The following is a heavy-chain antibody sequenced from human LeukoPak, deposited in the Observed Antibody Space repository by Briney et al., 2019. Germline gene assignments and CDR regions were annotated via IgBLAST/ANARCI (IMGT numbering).Heavy chain of an antibody. J-gene: IGHJ3*02. CDR3: GRAMVRGVIIGAYDI. CDR1: GFTFSDYY. Sequence: GGSLRLSCVASGFTFSDYYMSWVRQPPGKGLEWVANIKQDGSERYYVDSVKGRFTISRENAKNSLYLQMNSLRAGDTAVYYCGRAMVRGVIIGAYDIWGQGTMVTVSS. D-gene: IGHD3-10*01. V-gene: IGHV3-7*01. CDR2: IKQDGSER.